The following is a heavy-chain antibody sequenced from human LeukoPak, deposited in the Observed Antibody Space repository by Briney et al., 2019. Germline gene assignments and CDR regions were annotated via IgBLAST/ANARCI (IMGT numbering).Heavy chain of an antibody. V-gene: IGHV4-59*12. CDR1: GGSISSYY. D-gene: IGHD6-19*01. J-gene: IGHJ3*02. Sequence: SETLSLTCTVSGGSISSYYWSWIRQPPGKGLEWIGYIYYSGSTKYNPSLKSRVTISVDTSKNQFSLKLSSVTAADTAVYYCASPSSGWYYRDAFDIWGQGTMVTVSS. CDR2: IYYSGST. CDR3: ASPSSGWYYRDAFDI.